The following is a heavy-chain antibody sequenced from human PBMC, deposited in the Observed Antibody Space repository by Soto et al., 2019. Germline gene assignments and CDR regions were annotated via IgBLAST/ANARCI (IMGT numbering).Heavy chain of an antibody. CDR2: IYHSGST. D-gene: IGHD5-18*01. CDR3: ARVTYYASYGKFSGWFDP. Sequence: SETLSLTCAVSSGSISSSNWWSWVRQPPGKGLEWIGEIYHSGSTNYNPSLKSRVTISVDKSKNQFSLKLSSVTAADTAVYYCARVTYYASYGKFSGWFDPWGQGTLVTVSS. V-gene: IGHV4-4*02. CDR1: SGSISSSNW. J-gene: IGHJ5*02.